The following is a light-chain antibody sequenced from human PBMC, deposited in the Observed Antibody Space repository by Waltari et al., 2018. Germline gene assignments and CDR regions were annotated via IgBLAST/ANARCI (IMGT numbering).Light chain of an antibody. CDR2: ELF. V-gene: IGKV2D-29*01. J-gene: IGKJ5*01. CDR3: MQSLQPSIS. Sequence: DIMLTQTPLSLSVAPGQPASISCKSSQSLLHVNGKNYLYLYLQKSGQPPKLLIYELFNRLSGVPDRFSGSGSETDFTLRISRVEAEDVGLYYCMQSLQPSISFGQGTRLDIK. CDR1: QSLLHVNGKNY.